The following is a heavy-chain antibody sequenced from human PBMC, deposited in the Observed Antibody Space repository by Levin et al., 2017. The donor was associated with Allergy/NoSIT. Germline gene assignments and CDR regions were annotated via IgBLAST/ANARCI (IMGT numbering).Heavy chain of an antibody. V-gene: IGHV3-33*01. Sequence: PGGSLRLSCEVSGFTLSSYGIHWVRQAPGKGLDWMAVIWYDGSDKYYADSVKGRFTISSDISKNTVYLQMNTLRAEDTAVYYCARDPGGDSASCPDYWGQGILVTVSS. CDR1: GFTLSSYG. CDR3: ARDPGGDSASCPDY. CDR2: IWYDGSDK. D-gene: IGHD2-2*01. J-gene: IGHJ4*02.